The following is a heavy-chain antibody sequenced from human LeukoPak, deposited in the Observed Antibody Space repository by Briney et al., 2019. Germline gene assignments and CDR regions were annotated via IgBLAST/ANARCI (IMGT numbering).Heavy chain of an antibody. J-gene: IGHJ2*01. CDR3: ARDAGDSSGYYSDWYFDL. CDR1: GGTFSSYA. D-gene: IGHD3-22*01. CDR2: IIPILGIA. Sequence: GASVKVSCKASGGTFSSYAISWVRQAPGQGLEWMGRIIPILGIANYAQKLQGRVTMTTDTSTSTAYMELRSLRSDDTAVYYCARDAGDSSGYYSDWYFDLWGRGTLVAVSS. V-gene: IGHV1-69*04.